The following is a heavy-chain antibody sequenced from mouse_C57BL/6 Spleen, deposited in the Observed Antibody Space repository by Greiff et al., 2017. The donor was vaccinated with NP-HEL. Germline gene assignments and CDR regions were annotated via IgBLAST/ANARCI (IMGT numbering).Heavy chain of an antibody. CDR3: AREEDGYYTSWFAY. CDR2: IYPGSGNT. Sequence: VQRVESGPELVKPGASVKISCKASGYSFTSYYIHWVKQRPGQGLEWIGWIYPGSGNTKYNEKFKGKATLTADTSSSTAYMQLSSLTSEDSAVYYCAREEDGYYTSWFAYWGQGTLVTVSA. D-gene: IGHD2-3*01. CDR1: GYSFTSYY. J-gene: IGHJ3*01. V-gene: IGHV1-66*01.